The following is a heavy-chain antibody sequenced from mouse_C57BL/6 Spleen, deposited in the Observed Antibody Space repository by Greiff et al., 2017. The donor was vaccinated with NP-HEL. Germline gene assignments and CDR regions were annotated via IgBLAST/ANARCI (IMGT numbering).Heavy chain of an antibody. V-gene: IGHV1-81*01. D-gene: IGHD2-3*01. Sequence: QVQLQQSGAELARPGASVKLSCKASGYTFTSYGISWVKQRTGQGLEWIGEIYPRSGNTYYTEKFKGKATLTADKSSSTAYMELRSLTSEDSAVYFCARIYDGYYLYYFDYWGQGTTRTVSS. CDR2: IYPRSGNT. CDR1: GYTFTSYG. CDR3: ARIYDGYYLYYFDY. J-gene: IGHJ2*01.